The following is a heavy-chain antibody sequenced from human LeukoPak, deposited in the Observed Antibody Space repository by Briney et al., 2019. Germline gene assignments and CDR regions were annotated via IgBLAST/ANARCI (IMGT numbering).Heavy chain of an antibody. D-gene: IGHD1-26*01. J-gene: IGHJ3*02. CDR3: AKGGYYDLDAFDI. CDR1: GFTFSSYA. Sequence: GGSLRLSCAASGFTFSSYAMHWVRQAPGKGLEWVAVISYDGSNKYYADSVKGRFTISRGNAKNSLYLQMNSLRAEDTALYYCAKGGYYDLDAFDIWGQGTMVAVSS. V-gene: IGHV3-30*04. CDR2: ISYDGSNK.